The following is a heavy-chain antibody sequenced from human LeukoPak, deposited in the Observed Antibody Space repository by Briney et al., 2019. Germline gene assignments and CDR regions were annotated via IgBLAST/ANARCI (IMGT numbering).Heavy chain of an antibody. CDR2: IYHSGST. Sequence: SGTLSLTCAVSGGSISSSNWWSWVRQPPGKGLEWIGEIYHSGSTNYNPSLKSRVTISVDKSKNQFSLKLSSVTAADTAVYYCARVFAGDYFDSLDIPSYYFDYWGQGTLVTVSS. CDR3: ARVFAGDYFDSLDIPSYYFDY. CDR1: GGSISSSNW. D-gene: IGHD3-9*01. V-gene: IGHV4-4*02. J-gene: IGHJ4*02.